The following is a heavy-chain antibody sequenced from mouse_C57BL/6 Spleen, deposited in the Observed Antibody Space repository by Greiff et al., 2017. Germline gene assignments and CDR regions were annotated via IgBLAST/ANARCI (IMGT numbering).Heavy chain of an antibody. V-gene: IGHV1-15*01. Sequence: VQLQQSGAELVRPGASVTLSCTASGYTFTDYDMHWVKQTPVHGLEWIGAIDPETGGTAYTQKFKGKAILTADKSSSTAYMELRSLTSEDSAVYYCTAPIYDGYDGYYAMDYWGQGTSVTVSS. J-gene: IGHJ4*01. CDR1: GYTFTDYD. D-gene: IGHD2-2*01. CDR3: TAPIYDGYDGYYAMDY. CDR2: IDPETGGT.